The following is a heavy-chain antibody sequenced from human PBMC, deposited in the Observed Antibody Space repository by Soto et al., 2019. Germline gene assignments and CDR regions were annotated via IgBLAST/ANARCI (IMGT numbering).Heavy chain of an antibody. Sequence: GGSLRLSCAASGFTFSSYSMNWVRQAPGKGLEWVSSISSSSSYIYYADSVKGRFTISRDNAKNSLYLQMNSLRAEDTAVYYCARDQARFALQRGMDVWGQGTTVTVSS. CDR3: ARDQARFALQRGMDV. CDR2: ISSSSSYI. CDR1: GFTFSSYS. D-gene: IGHD3-10*01. J-gene: IGHJ6*02. V-gene: IGHV3-21*01.